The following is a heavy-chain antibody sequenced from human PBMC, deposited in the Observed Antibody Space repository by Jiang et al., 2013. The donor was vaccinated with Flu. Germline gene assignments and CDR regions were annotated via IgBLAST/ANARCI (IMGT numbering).Heavy chain of an antibody. CDR3: ARGTTMIVVVSPFDP. Sequence: LLESGGGVVQPGRSLRLSCAASGFTFSSYAMHWVRQAPGKGLEWVAVISYDGSNKYYADSVKGRFTISRDNSKNTLYLQMNSLRAEDTAVYYCARGTTMIVVVSPFDPWGQGTLVTVSS. CDR2: ISYDGSNK. D-gene: IGHD3-22*01. V-gene: IGHV3-30-3*01. CDR1: GFTFSSYA. J-gene: IGHJ5*02.